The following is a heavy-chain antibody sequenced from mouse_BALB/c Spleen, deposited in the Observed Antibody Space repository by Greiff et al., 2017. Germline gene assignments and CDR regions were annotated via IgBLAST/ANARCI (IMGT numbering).Heavy chain of an antibody. J-gene: IGHJ1*01. Sequence: QVQLQQPGAELVRPGASVKLSCKASGYTFTSYWINWVKQRPGQGLEWIGNIYPSDSYTNYNQKFKDKATLTVDKSSSTAYMQLSSPTSEDSAVYYCTRTYGSSWYFDVWGAGTTVTVSS. D-gene: IGHD1-1*01. CDR2: IYPSDSYT. V-gene: IGHV1-69*02. CDR3: TRTYGSSWYFDV. CDR1: GYTFTSYW.